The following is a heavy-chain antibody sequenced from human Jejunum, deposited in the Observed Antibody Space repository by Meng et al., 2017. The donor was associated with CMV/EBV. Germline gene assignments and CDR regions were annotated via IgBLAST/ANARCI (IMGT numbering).Heavy chain of an antibody. CDR1: SISSYY. J-gene: IGHJ4*02. CDR3: ARDRHYNDMSGYYRYFDY. D-gene: IGHD3-22*01. V-gene: IGHV4-59*01. CDR2: VSYTGA. Sequence: SISSYYLSWLRQSPGKGLAWIGYVSYTGANNNPSLQSRVSTSMDTSKNQFSLKLKSVTAADTAVYYCARDRHYNDMSGYYRYFDYWGQGMRVTVSS.